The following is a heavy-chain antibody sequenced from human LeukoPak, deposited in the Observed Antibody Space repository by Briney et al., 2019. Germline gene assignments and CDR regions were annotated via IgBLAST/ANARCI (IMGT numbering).Heavy chain of an antibody. D-gene: IGHD1-1*01. CDR1: GFTFSNAW. Sequence: GGSLRLSCAASGFTFSNAWMSWVRQAPGKGGEWVGRIKRKTDGGTTDYAAPVKGRFTISRDNSKNTLYLQITSLKTEDKAVYYCTTDIAQVEISDYWGQGTLVTVSS. CDR3: TTDIAQVEISDY. CDR2: IKRKTDGGTT. V-gene: IGHV3-15*01. J-gene: IGHJ4*02.